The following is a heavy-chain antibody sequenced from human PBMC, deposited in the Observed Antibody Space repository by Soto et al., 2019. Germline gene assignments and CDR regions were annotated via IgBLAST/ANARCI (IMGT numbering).Heavy chain of an antibody. CDR2: ISGSGGST. CDR3: AKDGAGVVVPAATFDD. D-gene: IGHD2-2*01. V-gene: IGHV3-23*01. CDR1: GFTFSSYA. J-gene: IGHJ4*02. Sequence: GGSLRLSCAASGFTFSSYAMSWVRQAPGKGLEWVSAISGSGGSTYYADSVKGRFTISRDNSKNTLYLQMNSLRAEDTAVYYCAKDGAGVVVPAATFDDWGQGTLVTVSS.